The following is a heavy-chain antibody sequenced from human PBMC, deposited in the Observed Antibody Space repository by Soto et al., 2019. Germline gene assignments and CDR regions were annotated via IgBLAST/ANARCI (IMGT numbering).Heavy chain of an antibody. V-gene: IGHV1-69*13. CDR1: GGTFSSYA. J-gene: IGHJ6*02. CDR3: ARAKVVDYYYGMDV. CDR2: IIPIFGTA. Sequence: GASVKASCKASGGTFSSYAISWVRQAPGQGLEWMGGIIPIFGTANYAQKFQGRVTITADESTSTAYMELSSLRSEDTAVYYCARAKVVDYYYGMDVWGQGTTVTVSS. D-gene: IGHD2-15*01.